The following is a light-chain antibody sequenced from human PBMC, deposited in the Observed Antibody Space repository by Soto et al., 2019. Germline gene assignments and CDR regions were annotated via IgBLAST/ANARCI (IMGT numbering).Light chain of an antibody. V-gene: IGKV3-11*01. CDR3: QQRSNWPQIT. Sequence: EIVLTQSPATLSSSPGERATLSCRASQSVSSYLAWYQQKPGQAPRLLIYDAPNRATGIPARFSGSGSGTDFTLTISSLEPEDFAVYYCQQRSNWPQITFGQGTRLEIK. J-gene: IGKJ5*01. CDR1: QSVSSY. CDR2: DAP.